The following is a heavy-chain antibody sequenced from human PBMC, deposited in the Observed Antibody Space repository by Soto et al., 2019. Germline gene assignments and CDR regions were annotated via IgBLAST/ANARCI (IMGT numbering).Heavy chain of an antibody. CDR1: GFTFSSYA. J-gene: IGHJ4*02. CDR2: ISYDGSNK. Sequence: QVQLVESGGDVVQPGRSLRLSCAASGFTFSSYAMHWVRQAPGKGLEWVAVISYDGSNKYYADSVKGRFTISRDNSKNTLYLQMNSLRAEDTAVYYCARDRWNLDYWGQGTLVTVSS. CDR3: ARDRWNLDY. V-gene: IGHV3-30-3*01. D-gene: IGHD1-1*01.